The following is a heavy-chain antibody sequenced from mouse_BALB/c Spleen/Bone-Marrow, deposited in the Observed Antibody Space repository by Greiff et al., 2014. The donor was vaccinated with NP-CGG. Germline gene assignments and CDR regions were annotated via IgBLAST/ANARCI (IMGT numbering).Heavy chain of an antibody. CDR1: GFTFSTYA. CDR2: INTGGTYI. Sequence: EVQLVESGGGLVKPGGSLKLSCAASGFTFSTYAMSWVRQTPGKRLEWVGTINTGGTYIYYADNVKGRFTFSRDNAKNTLYLQMISLRSYDAAMFYCARPKMIRTDFDVWGAGTTVTVSS. D-gene: IGHD2-3*01. J-gene: IGHJ1*01. V-gene: IGHV5-9-3*01. CDR3: ARPKMIRTDFDV.